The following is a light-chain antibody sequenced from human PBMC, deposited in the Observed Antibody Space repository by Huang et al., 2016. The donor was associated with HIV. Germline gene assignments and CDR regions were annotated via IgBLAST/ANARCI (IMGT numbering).Light chain of an antibody. V-gene: IGKV4-1*01. CDR1: QSLLYSLNNKNY. CDR3: QQYYQNPQT. J-gene: IGKJ5*01. Sequence: DIVMTQSPASLSVSPGVRATIDCKSSQSLLYSLNNKNYLAWFQQKPGRPPKLLLYWARTRESGIPERFSGSGSGTDFTLTINNLQPEDVATYYCQQYYQNPQTFGQGT. CDR2: WAR.